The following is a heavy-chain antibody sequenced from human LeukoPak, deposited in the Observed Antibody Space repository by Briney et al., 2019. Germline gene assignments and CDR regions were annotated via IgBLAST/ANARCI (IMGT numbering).Heavy chain of an antibody. V-gene: IGHV4-59*01. Sequence: SETLSLTCTVSGGSISSYYWSWIRQPPGKGLEWIGSIYYSGSTNYNPSLKSRVTISVDTSKNQFSLKLSSVTAADTAVYYCARDLGNCSGGSCNGPWFDPWGQGTLVTVSS. J-gene: IGHJ5*02. CDR3: ARDLGNCSGGSCNGPWFDP. CDR2: IYYSGST. CDR1: GGSISSYY. D-gene: IGHD2-15*01.